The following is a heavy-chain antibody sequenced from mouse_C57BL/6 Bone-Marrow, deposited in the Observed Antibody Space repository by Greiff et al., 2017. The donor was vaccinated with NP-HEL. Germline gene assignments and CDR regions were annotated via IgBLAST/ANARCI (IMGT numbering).Heavy chain of an antibody. J-gene: IGHJ4*01. V-gene: IGHV14-1*01. CDR2: IDPEDGDT. Sequence: VQLQQSGAELVRPGASVKLSCTASGFNIKDYYMHWVKQRPEQGLEWIGRIDPEDGDTEYAPKFQGKDTMTADTSSNTSYLQLSSLTSEDTAVYYCTTPPDEYDDGRLYYAMDYWGQGTSVTVSS. CDR3: TTPPDEYDDGRLYYAMDY. D-gene: IGHD2-4*01. CDR1: GFNIKDYY.